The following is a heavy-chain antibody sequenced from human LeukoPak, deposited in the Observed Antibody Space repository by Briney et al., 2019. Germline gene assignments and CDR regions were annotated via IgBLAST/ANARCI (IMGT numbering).Heavy chain of an antibody. CDR2: IYYSGRT. CDR3: ARRRYFDGSGYLE. Sequence: KPSETLSLTCSVSGDSISRSDSYWDWIRQPPGKGLEWIGTIYYSGRTYYSPSLKSRVTMSVDTSKNQFSLILRSVTAADTATFYCARRRYFDGSGYLEWGQGTLLSVSS. V-gene: IGHV4-39*01. D-gene: IGHD3-22*01. J-gene: IGHJ1*01. CDR1: GDSISRSDSY.